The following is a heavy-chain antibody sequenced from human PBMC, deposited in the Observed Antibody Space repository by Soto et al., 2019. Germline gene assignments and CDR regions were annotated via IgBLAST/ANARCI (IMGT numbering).Heavy chain of an antibody. CDR3: ATGYSSSLPPAFDI. Sequence: PRETLKNTCKYSGYSFTSYWIGWVRQMPGKGLEWMGIIYPGDSDTRYSPSFQGQVTISADKSISTAYLQWSSLKASDTAMYYCATGYSSSLPPAFDIWGQGTMVTVSS. J-gene: IGHJ3*02. CDR1: GYSFTSYW. V-gene: IGHV5-51*01. D-gene: IGHD6-13*01. CDR2: IYPGDSDT.